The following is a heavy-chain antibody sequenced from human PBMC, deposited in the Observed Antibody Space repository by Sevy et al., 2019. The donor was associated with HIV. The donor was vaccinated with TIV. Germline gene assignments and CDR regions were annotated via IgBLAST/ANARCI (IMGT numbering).Heavy chain of an antibody. CDR3: ARVSWYSSGWIWFDN. D-gene: IGHD6-25*01. CDR2: IYYSGST. CDR1: AGSISSSNYY. J-gene: IGHJ5*02. Sequence: SETLSLTCSVSAGSISSSNYYWGWIRQPPGKGLEWIGTIYYSGSTYYNPSLKSRVTISVDTSKVQFSLKLTSVTAADTSLYYGARVSWYSSGWIWFDNWGQGTLVTVSS. V-gene: IGHV4-39*01.